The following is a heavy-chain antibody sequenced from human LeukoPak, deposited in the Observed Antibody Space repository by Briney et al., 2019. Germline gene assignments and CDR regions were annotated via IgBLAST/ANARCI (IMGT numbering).Heavy chain of an antibody. D-gene: IGHD3-10*01. J-gene: IGHJ4*02. Sequence: PSETLSLTCAVYGGSFSGYYWSWIRQPPGKGLEWIGEINHSGSTNYNPSLKSRVTISVDTSKNQFSLKLSSVTAADTAVYYCARGRYGSGSYWLLFNFDYWGQGTLVTVSS. CDR1: GGSFSGYY. V-gene: IGHV4-34*01. CDR3: ARGRYGSGSYWLLFNFDY. CDR2: INHSGST.